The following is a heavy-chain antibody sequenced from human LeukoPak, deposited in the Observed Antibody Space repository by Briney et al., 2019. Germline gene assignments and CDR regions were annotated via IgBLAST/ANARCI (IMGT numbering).Heavy chain of an antibody. CDR2: ISAYNGNT. J-gene: IGHJ4*02. CDR3: ARDRLDYVWGSYRYPPDFDY. D-gene: IGHD3-16*02. Sequence: ASVKVSCKASGYTFTGYYMHWVRQAPGQGLEWMGWISAYNGNTNYAQKLQGRVTMTTDTSTSTAYMELRSLRSDDTAVYYCARDRLDYVWGSYRYPPDFDYWGQGTLVTVSS. V-gene: IGHV1-18*04. CDR1: GYTFTGYY.